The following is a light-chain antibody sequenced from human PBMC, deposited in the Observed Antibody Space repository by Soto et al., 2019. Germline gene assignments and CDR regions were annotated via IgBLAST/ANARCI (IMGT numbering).Light chain of an antibody. J-gene: IGLJ2*01. V-gene: IGLV6-57*01. CDR3: QSYDSSNQGV. Sequence: NFMLTQPHSVSESPGKTVTISCTRSSGSIASNYVQWYQQRPGSSPTTVIYEDSQRPSGVPDRFSGSIDSSSNSASLTISGLKTEDEADYYCQSYDSSNQGVFGGGTKLTVL. CDR1: SGSIASNY. CDR2: EDS.